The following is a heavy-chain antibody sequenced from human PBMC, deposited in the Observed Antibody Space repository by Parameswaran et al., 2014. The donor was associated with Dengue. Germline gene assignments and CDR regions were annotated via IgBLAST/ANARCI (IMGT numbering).Heavy chain of an antibody. CDR3: ARNYGSGSPLDY. D-gene: IGHD3-10*01. V-gene: IGHV2-70*01. Sequence: RWIRQPPGKALEWLALIDWDDDEYYSTSLKTRLTISKDTSKNQVVLTMTNMDPVDTATYYCARNYGSGSPLDYWGQGTLVTVSS. J-gene: IGHJ4*02. CDR2: IDWDDDE.